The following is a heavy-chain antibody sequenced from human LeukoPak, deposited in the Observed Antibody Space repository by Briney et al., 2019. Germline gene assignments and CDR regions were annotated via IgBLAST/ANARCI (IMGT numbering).Heavy chain of an antibody. V-gene: IGHV3-30-3*01. CDR3: AKGGVLLHYFDY. D-gene: IGHD3-10*01. J-gene: IGHJ4*02. Sequence: GSLRLSCAASGFTFSSYAMHWVRQAPGKGLEWVAVISYDGSNKYYADSVKGRFTISRDNSKNTLYLQMNSLRAEDTAVYYCAKGGVLLHYFDYWGQGTLVTASS. CDR2: ISYDGSNK. CDR1: GFTFSSYA.